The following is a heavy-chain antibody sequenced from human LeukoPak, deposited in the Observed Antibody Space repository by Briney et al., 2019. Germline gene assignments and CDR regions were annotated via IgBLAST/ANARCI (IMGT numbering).Heavy chain of an antibody. V-gene: IGHV4-59*01. CDR1: GGSISNYY. J-gene: IGHJ4*02. D-gene: IGHD6-19*01. CDR2: IYSSGSP. Sequence: PSETLSLTCTVSGGSISNYYWSWIRQTPVKGLEWIGYIYSSGSPTYNPSLQSRLTMSVDASKNQFSLRLSSVTAADTALYYCARVGYSSGWTETYFDLWDQGTLVAVSS. CDR3: ARVGYSSGWTETYFDL.